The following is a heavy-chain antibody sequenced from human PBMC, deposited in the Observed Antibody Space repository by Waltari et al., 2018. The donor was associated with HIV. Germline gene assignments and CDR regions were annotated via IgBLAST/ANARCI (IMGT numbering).Heavy chain of an antibody. CDR1: GGSISSSSYY. CDR2: IYYSGST. CDR3: ARVATIFGVTNFDY. Sequence: QLQLQESGPGLVKPSETLSLTCTVSGGSISSSSYYWGWIHQPPGKGLEWIGSIYYSGSTYYNPSLKSRVTISVDTSKNQFSLKLSSVTAADTAVYYCARVATIFGVTNFDYWGQGTLVTVSS. V-gene: IGHV4-39*07. D-gene: IGHD3-3*01. J-gene: IGHJ4*02.